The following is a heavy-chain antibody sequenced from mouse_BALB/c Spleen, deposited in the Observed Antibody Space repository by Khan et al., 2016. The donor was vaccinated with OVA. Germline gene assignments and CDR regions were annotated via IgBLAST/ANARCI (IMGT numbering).Heavy chain of an antibody. CDR3: ARHYYGVILYWYFDV. J-gene: IGHJ1*01. CDR1: GYTFTSYD. V-gene: IGHV1-85*01. Sequence: QIQLVQSGAELVKPGASVKLSCKASGYTFTSYDINWVRQRPEQGLEWIGWIFPGDDSTKYNEKFKGKATLTSDKSTRTAYMQHSRLTSEDSADSSCARHYYGVILYWYFDVWGAGTTVTVSS. D-gene: IGHD1-1*01. CDR2: IFPGDDST.